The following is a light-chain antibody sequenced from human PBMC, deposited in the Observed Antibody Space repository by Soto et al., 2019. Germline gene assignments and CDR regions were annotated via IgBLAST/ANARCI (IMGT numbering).Light chain of an antibody. CDR1: SGDIGTYKY. CDR3: TSYAGSKYWL. J-gene: IGLJ2*01. Sequence: QSALTQPPSASGSLGQSVTISCTGTSGDIGTYKYVSWYQHLPGQAPKLIIYDVTDRPSGVPDRFSGSKSGNTASLTVSGLQTDDEADYYCTSYAGSKYWLFGGGTKVTVL. CDR2: DVT. V-gene: IGLV2-8*01.